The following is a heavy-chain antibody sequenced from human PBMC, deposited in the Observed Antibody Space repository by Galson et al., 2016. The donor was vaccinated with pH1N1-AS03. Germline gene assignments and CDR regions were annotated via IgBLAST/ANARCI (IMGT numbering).Heavy chain of an antibody. V-gene: IGHV3-74*01. CDR2: INNEGTST. CDR3: ARQDSSGYFHGLDV. D-gene: IGHD3-22*01. J-gene: IGHJ3*01. CDR1: GFTFTTYW. Sequence: SLRLSCAASGFTFTTYWMHWVRQAPGRGLVWVSSINNEGTSTRDTDSVTGRFSNSRDNAKNTVYLQINSLRAEATAVYYCARQDSSGYFHGLDVWGQGTAVTVSS.